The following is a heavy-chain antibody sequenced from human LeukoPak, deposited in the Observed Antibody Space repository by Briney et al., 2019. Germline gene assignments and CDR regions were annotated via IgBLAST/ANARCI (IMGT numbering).Heavy chain of an antibody. J-gene: IGHJ6*02. CDR2: IYYSGST. D-gene: IGHD6-13*01. Sequence: SETLSLTCTVSGGSISSYYWSWIRQPPGKGLEWIGYIYYSGSTNYNPSLKSRVTISVDTSKNQFSLKLSSVTAADTAVYYCARDQQLDGYYYYGMDVWGQGTTVTVSS. V-gene: IGHV4-59*01. CDR1: GGSISSYY. CDR3: ARDQQLDGYYYYGMDV.